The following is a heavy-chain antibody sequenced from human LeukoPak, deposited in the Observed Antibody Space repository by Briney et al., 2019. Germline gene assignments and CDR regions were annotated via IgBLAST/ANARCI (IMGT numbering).Heavy chain of an antibody. CDR3: ARSPAYSSGVDPFDY. Sequence: PSETLSLTCTVSGGSISSYYWSWIRQPPGKGLEWIGYIYYSGSTNYNPSLKSRVTISVDTSKNQFSLKLSSVTAADTAVYYCARSPAYSSGVDPFDYWGQGTLVTVSS. J-gene: IGHJ4*02. CDR2: IYYSGST. V-gene: IGHV4-59*01. CDR1: GGSISSYY. D-gene: IGHD6-19*01.